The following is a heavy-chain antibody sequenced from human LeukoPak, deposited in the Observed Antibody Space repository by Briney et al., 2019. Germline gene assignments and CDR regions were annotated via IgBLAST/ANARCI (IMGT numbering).Heavy chain of an antibody. CDR1: GFTFSTYG. V-gene: IGHV3-30*18. CDR3: AKGSNYDFWSGYDDY. Sequence: PGGSLRLSCAASGFTFSTYGMHWVRQVPGKGLEWVAVISYDGPNKYYAESVKGRFTISRDNSKNTLYLQMNSLRAEDTAVYYCAKGSNYDFWSGYDDYWGQGTLVTVSS. D-gene: IGHD3-3*01. CDR2: ISYDGPNK. J-gene: IGHJ4*02.